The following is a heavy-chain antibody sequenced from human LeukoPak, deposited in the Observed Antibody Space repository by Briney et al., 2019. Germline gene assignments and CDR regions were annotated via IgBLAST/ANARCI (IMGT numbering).Heavy chain of an antibody. V-gene: IGHV3-23*01. CDR3: AKANPTPRGVNFDY. CDR2: INGGGGGT. J-gene: IGHJ4*02. Sequence: GGSLRLSCAAPGFTLSSYSLNCVRQAPGKGLEWLSTINGGGGGTYYADSVTGRFTISSDTSQNTLYLQMNSLRTDDTAVYYCAKANPTPRGVNFDYWGQGTLVTVSS. CDR1: GFTLSSYS. D-gene: IGHD3-10*01.